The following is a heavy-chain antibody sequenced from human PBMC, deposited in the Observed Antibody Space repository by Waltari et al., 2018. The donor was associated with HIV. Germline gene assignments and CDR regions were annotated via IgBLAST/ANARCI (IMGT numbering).Heavy chain of an antibody. CDR2: IYYSGST. CDR1: NGPISSYY. Sequence: QVQLQESGPGLVKPSETLSLSCPVPNGPISSYYWSWIRQPPGKGLEWIGYIYYSGSTSYNPSLKSRVTISVDTSKNQFSLNLSSVTAADTAVYYCARTFRGKGFDYWGQGTLVSVSS. CDR3: ARTFRGKGFDY. V-gene: IGHV4-59*01. D-gene: IGHD3-16*01. J-gene: IGHJ4*02.